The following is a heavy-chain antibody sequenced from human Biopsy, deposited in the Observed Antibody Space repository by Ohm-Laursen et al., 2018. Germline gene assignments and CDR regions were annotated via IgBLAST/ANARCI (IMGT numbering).Heavy chain of an antibody. CDR1: GYTFTNYN. CDR2: MNPNSGNT. V-gene: IGHV1-8*01. Sequence: ASVKVSCKASGYTFTNYNVNWVRQATGQGLEWMGWMNPNSGNTGFAQKFQGRVTMTRNTSISTAYMELSSLTSVDTAVYYCARDFNYDGGGSFNFDYWGQGTLVTVSS. CDR3: ARDFNYDGGGSFNFDY. J-gene: IGHJ4*02. D-gene: IGHD3-22*01.